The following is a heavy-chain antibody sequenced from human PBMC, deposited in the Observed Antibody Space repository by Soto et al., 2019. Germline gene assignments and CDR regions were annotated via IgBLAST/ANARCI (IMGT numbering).Heavy chain of an antibody. Sequence: SVKVSCKASGGTLSNYAISWVRQAPGQGLEWMGGIMATFGPANSAQRFQGRVRIIADKSTDTAYLELSSLRSEDTAVYYCARGGFSSSWRFDYWGQGTLVTVSS. V-gene: IGHV1-69*06. CDR3: ARGGFSSSWRFDY. CDR1: GGTLSNYA. CDR2: IMATFGPA. D-gene: IGHD6-13*01. J-gene: IGHJ4*02.